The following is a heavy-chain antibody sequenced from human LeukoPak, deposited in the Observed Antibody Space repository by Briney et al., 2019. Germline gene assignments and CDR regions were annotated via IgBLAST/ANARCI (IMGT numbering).Heavy chain of an antibody. CDR2: ISYDGSNK. V-gene: IGHV3-30*04. Sequence: PGRSLRLSCAASGFTFSSYAMHWVRQAPGKGLEWVAVISYDGSNKYYADSVKGRFTVSRDNSKNTLCLQMNSLRAEDTAVYYCARGSEYFQHWGQGTLVTVSS. CDR1: GFTFSSYA. J-gene: IGHJ1*01. CDR3: ARGSEYFQH.